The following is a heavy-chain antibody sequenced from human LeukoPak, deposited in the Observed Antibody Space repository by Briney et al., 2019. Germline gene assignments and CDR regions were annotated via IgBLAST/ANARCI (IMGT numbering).Heavy chain of an antibody. Sequence: GGSLRLSCAASGFTFSSYSMNWLRQAPGKGLEWVSSISSSSSYIYYADSVKGRFTLSRDNAKNALYLQMNSLRAEDTDVCYCARGGYSYGLIWGQGTLVTVSS. CDR2: ISSSSSYI. V-gene: IGHV3-21*01. J-gene: IGHJ4*02. CDR3: ARGGYSYGLI. CDR1: GFTFSSYS. D-gene: IGHD5-18*01.